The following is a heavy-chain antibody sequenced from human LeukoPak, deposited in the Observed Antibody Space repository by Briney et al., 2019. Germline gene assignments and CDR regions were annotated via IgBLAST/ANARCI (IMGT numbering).Heavy chain of an antibody. V-gene: IGHV3-11*01. CDR3: ARESRLELDDYGDYVNWFDP. D-gene: IGHD4-17*01. CDR2: ISSSGSTI. CDR1: GFTFSDYY. Sequence: GGSLRLSCAASGFTFSDYYMSWIRQAPGKGLEWVSYISSSGSTIYYADSVKGRFTISRGNAKNSLYLQMNSLRAEDTAVYYCARESRLELDDYGDYVNWFDPWGQGTLVTVSS. J-gene: IGHJ5*02.